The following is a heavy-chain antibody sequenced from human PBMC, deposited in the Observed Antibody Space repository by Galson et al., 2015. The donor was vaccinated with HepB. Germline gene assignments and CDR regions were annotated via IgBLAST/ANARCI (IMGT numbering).Heavy chain of an antibody. CDR2: TYYRSKWYN. J-gene: IGHJ4*02. D-gene: IGHD1-26*01. V-gene: IGHV6-1*01. Sequence: CAISGDSVSSSSAAWNWIRRSPSRGLEGLGRTYYRSKWYNDYALAVKSRIIINPETTRNQLSLQLKSGTPGDTAVYYCARDLHKWRVGPATSFDYWGQGSLVIVSS. CDR3: ARDLHKWRVGPATSFDY. CDR1: GDSVSSSSAA.